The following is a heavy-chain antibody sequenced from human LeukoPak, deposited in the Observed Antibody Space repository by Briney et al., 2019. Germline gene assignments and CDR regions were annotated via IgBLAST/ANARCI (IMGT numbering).Heavy chain of an antibody. J-gene: IGHJ4*02. D-gene: IGHD3-22*01. CDR3: ATYSSGYYYDFFDY. Sequence: SETLSLTCTVSGGSISSYYWSWIRQPPGKGLEWIGYIYTSGSTNYNPSLKSRVTISVDTSKNQFSPKLSSVTAADTAVYYCATYSSGYYYDFFDYWGQGTLVTVSS. CDR1: GGSISSYY. CDR2: IYTSGST. V-gene: IGHV4-4*09.